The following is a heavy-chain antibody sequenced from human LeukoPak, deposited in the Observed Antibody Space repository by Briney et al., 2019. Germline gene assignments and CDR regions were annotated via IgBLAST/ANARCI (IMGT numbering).Heavy chain of an antibody. Sequence: ASVKVTCKASGYTFNSYEINWGGQATGQGLEWMGGMNPNSGNTGYAQKFQGRGTITRNNAISTAYMELSSLRSEDTAVYYCARPLRGGGGSFDYWGQGTLVTVSS. CDR2: MNPNSGNT. CDR1: GYTFNSYE. CDR3: ARPLRGGGGSFDY. D-gene: IGHD1-26*01. V-gene: IGHV1-8*01. J-gene: IGHJ4*02.